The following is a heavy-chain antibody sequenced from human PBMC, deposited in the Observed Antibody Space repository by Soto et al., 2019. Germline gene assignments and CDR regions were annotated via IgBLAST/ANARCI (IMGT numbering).Heavy chain of an antibody. V-gene: IGHV4-31*03. Sequence: SETLSLTSTVSGGSISSGDYYWSWIRQHPGKGLEWIGYIYYSGSTYYNPSLKSRVTISVDTSKNQFSLKLSSVTAEDTAIYYCAKLRDFVVLPAGILDYWGPGTLVTVSS. CDR1: GGSISSGDYY. D-gene: IGHD2-8*01. CDR2: IYYSGST. J-gene: IGHJ4*02. CDR3: AKLRDFVVLPAGILDY.